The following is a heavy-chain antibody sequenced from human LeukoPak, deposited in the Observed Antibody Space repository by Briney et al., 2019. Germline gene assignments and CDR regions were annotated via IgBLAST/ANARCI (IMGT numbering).Heavy chain of an antibody. CDR3: ARCGSDYDGGAFDI. J-gene: IGHJ3*02. CDR2: IYSDRRT. V-gene: IGHV3-53*01. D-gene: IGHD2-21*02. Sequence: GGSLRLSCAASGFSVRSHYMSWVRQAPGKGLEWVAVIYSDRRTHYGDSVKGRFTISRDNSNNTLHLQMNGLRGEDTAMYYCARCGSDYDGGAFDIWGQGTVVTVSS. CDR1: GFSVRSHY.